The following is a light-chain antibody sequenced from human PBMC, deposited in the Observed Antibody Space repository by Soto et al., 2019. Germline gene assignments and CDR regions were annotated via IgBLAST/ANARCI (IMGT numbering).Light chain of an antibody. J-gene: IGKJ3*01. CDR3: QKYTNGPPAT. V-gene: IGKV1-27*01. CDR2: AAS. CDR1: QDINNY. Sequence: DIQMTQSPSSLSASVGDRVTITCRASQDINNYLAWYQQKPGKAPKLLIYAASTLQSGVPPRFSGGGSGTDFTRTISSLQPEDVATYYCQKYTNGPPATFGPGTKVGV.